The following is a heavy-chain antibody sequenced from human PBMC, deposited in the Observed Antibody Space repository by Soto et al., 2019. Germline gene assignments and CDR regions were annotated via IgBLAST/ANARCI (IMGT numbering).Heavy chain of an antibody. CDR2: IYYSGST. CDR1: GGSITSNNYY. V-gene: IGHV4-61*05. J-gene: IGHJ2*01. CDR3: ARFNWYFDL. Sequence: LSLTCSVSGGSITSNNYYWAWIRQPPGKGLEWIGYIYYSGSTNYNPSLKSRVTISVDTSKNQFSLKLSSVTAADTAVYYCARFNWYFDLWGRGTLVTVSS.